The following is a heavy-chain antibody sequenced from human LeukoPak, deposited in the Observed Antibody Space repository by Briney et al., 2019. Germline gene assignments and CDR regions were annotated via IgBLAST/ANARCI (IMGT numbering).Heavy chain of an antibody. J-gene: IGHJ5*02. CDR2: IYYTGST. V-gene: IGHV4-59*01. Sequence: PETLSLTCTVSGGSISSYYWTWIRQPPGKRLEWIGYIYYTGSTNYNPSLKSRVTISVDTSKNQFSLKLSSVTAADTAVYYCARASDGSGSYFGWFDPWGQGTLVTVSS. CDR1: GGSISSYY. CDR3: ARASDGSGSYFGWFDP. D-gene: IGHD3-10*01.